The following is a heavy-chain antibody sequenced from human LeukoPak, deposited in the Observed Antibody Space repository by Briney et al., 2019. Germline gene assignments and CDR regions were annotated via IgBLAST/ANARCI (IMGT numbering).Heavy chain of an antibody. CDR3: ARGVVAAAGTFDY. J-gene: IGHJ4*02. D-gene: IGHD6-13*01. CDR2: ISSSGNTI. CDR1: GFTFSSYE. Sequence: GGSLRLSCAPSGFTFSSYEMDWVRQAPGKGLEWVSYISSSGNTIYYADSVKGRFTISRDNAKNSLYLQMNSLRAEDTAVYYCARGVVAAAGTFDYWGQGTLVTVSS. V-gene: IGHV3-48*03.